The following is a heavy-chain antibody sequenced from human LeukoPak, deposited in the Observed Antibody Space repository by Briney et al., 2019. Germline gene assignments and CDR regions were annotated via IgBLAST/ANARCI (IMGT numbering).Heavy chain of an antibody. CDR2: IKQDGSEK. J-gene: IGHJ4*02. Sequence: GGSLRLSCAASGFTFRSYWMTWVRQALGKGLEWVANIKQDGSEKYYVDSVKGRFTISRDNAKNSLYLQMNSLRAEDTAVYYCAAVIDYWGQGTLVTVSS. CDR3: AAVIDY. CDR1: GFTFRSYW. V-gene: IGHV3-7*01.